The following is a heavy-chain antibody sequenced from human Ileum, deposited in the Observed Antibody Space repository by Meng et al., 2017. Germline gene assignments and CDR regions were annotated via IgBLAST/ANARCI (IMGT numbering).Heavy chain of an antibody. D-gene: IGHD5-12*01. J-gene: IGHJ4*02. CDR1: GFTFSDYY. Sequence: GESLKISCAASGFTFSDYYMSWIRQAPGKGLEWVSYISSSGSTIYYADSVKGRFTISRDNTKNSLYLQMNSLRAEDTAVYFCATLSGSPDYWGQGTLVTVSS. V-gene: IGHV3-11*04. CDR2: ISSSGSTI. CDR3: ATLSGSPDY.